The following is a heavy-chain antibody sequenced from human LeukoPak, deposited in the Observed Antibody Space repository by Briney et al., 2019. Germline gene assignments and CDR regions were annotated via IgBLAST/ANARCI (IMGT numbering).Heavy chain of an antibody. CDR1: GGSISSGGYY. CDR3: ARAQRHRDSSSSRWYFDL. CDR2: IYYSGST. J-gene: IGHJ2*01. V-gene: IGHV4-31*03. Sequence: SQTLSLTCTVSGGSISSGGYYWSWIRQHPGKGLEWIGYIYYSGSTYYNPSLKSRVTISVDTSKNQFSLKLSSVTAADTAVYYCARAQRHRDSSSSRWYFDLWGRGTLVTVSS. D-gene: IGHD6-6*01.